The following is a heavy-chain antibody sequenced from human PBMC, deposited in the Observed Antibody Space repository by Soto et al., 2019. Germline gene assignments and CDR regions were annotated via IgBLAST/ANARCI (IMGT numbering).Heavy chain of an antibody. J-gene: IGHJ4*02. CDR3: AKERWPWEHLSFHHY. D-gene: IGHD1-26*01. CDR1: GFTFSSYA. V-gene: IGHV3-23*01. Sequence: EVQLLESGGGLVQPGGSLRLSCAASGFTFSSYAMSWVRQAPGKGLEWVSAISGSGDSTYYTDSVKGRFTISRDNSKNTLYLQMNSLRAEDTAVHYCAKERWPWEHLSFHHYWGQGTLVTVSS. CDR2: ISGSGDST.